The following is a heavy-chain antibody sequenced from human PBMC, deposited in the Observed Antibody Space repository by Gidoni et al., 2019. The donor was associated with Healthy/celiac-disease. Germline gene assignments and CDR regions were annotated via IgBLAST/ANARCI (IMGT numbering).Heavy chain of an antibody. Sequence: QVQLQESGPGLVKPSQTLSLTCTVSGGSISSGGYYWSWIRQHPGKGLEWIGYIYYSGSTYYNPSLKSRVTISVDTSKNQFSLKLSSVTAADTAVYYCARAGGLTRPRAEKWLLEYWGQGTLVTVSS. CDR2: IYYSGST. D-gene: IGHD3-22*01. J-gene: IGHJ4*02. V-gene: IGHV4-31*03. CDR3: ARAGGLTRPRAEKWLLEY. CDR1: GGSISSGGYY.